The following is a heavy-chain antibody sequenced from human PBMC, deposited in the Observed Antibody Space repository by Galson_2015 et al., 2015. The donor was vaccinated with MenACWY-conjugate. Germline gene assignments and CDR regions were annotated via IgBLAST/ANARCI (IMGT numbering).Heavy chain of an antibody. CDR1: GYTFTSYG. J-gene: IGHJ6*02. D-gene: IGHD6-6*01. CDR3: AREKYSRSSSSYYCGMDV. CDR2: ISASIGNT. Sequence: VKVSCKASGYTFTSYGITWVRQAPGQGLEWMGWISASIGNTNYAQKVQDRVTMTTDTSTSTAYMELRSLRSDDTAVYYCAREKYSRSSSSYYCGMDVWGQGTTVTVSS. V-gene: IGHV1-18*04.